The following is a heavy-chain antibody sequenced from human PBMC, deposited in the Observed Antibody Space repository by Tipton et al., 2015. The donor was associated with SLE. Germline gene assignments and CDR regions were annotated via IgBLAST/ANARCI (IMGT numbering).Heavy chain of an antibody. V-gene: IGHV4-61*01. CDR3: ARDGQYYYDTSGYNDAFDI. CDR1: GGSVSSGSYY. Sequence: TLSLTCTVSGGSVSSGSYYWSWIRQPPGKGLEWIGYIYYSGSTNYNPSLKSRVTISVDTSKNQFSLKLSSVTAADTAVYYCARDGQYYYDTSGYNDAFDIWGQVIMFTVSS. CDR2: IYYSGST. D-gene: IGHD3-22*01. J-gene: IGHJ3*02.